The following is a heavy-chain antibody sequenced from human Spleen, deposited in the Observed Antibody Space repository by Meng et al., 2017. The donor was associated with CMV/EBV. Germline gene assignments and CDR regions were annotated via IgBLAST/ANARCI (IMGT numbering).Heavy chain of an antibody. CDR2: INPNSGGT. V-gene: IGHV1-2*02. CDR1: GYTFTGYY. J-gene: IGHJ6*02. Sequence: ASVKVSCKASGYTFTGYYMHWVRQAPGQGLEGMGWINPNSGGTNYAQKFQGRVTMTRDTSISTAYMELSRLRSDDTAVYYCARAGYIYGDDYYYYGMDVWGLGTTVTVSS. CDR3: ARAGYIYGDDYYYYGMDV. D-gene: IGHD5-18*01.